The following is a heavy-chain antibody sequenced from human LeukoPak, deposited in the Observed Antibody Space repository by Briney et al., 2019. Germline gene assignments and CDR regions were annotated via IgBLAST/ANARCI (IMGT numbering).Heavy chain of an antibody. CDR3: ARLTTVTTAGHYGMDV. CDR1: GYTFTSYG. V-gene: IGHV1-18*01. CDR2: ISAYNGNT. J-gene: IGHJ6*02. Sequence: ASVKVSCKASGYTFTSYGITWVRQAPGQGLEWMGLISAYNGNTKYAHKLQGRVTMTTDTSTSTAYMELRSLRSDDTAVYYCARLTTVTTAGHYGMDVWGQGTTVTVSS. D-gene: IGHD4-17*01.